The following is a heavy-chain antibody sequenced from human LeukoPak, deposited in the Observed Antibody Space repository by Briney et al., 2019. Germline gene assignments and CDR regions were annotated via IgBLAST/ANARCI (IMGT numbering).Heavy chain of an antibody. CDR2: INHSGGT. J-gene: IGHJ4*02. CDR1: GGSFTSYH. D-gene: IGHD3-10*01. V-gene: IGHV4-34*01. CDR3: AREFGDPSHSFDY. Sequence: SETLSLTCTVYGGSFTSYHWNWILKPPGKWLDWIGAINHSGGTNYNPSLKSRVTILLDTSKNQFSLKLSAMTAADTAVYYCAREFGDPSHSFDYWGQGTLVTVSS.